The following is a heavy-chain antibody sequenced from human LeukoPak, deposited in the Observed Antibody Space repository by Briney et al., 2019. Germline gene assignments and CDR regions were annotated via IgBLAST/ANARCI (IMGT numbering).Heavy chain of an antibody. D-gene: IGHD5-12*01. CDR2: INHSGST. V-gene: IGHV4-34*01. Sequence: SETLSLTCAVYGGSFSGYYWSWIRQPPGKGLEWIGEINHSGSTNYNPSLKSRVTISVDTSKNQFSLKLSSVTAADTAVYYCARVRSRVVAASGAFDIWGQGTTVTVSS. CDR1: GGSFSGYY. CDR3: ARVRSRVVAASGAFDI. J-gene: IGHJ3*02.